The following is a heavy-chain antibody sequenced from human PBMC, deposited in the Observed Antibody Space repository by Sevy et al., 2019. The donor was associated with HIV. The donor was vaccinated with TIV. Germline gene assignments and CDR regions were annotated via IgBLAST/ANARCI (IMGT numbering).Heavy chain of an antibody. CDR1: GFSFSSYW. CDR2: IKQDESGK. Sequence: GGSLRLSCAASGFSFSSYWMHWVRQAPGKGLEWVANIKQDESGKYYVASVKGRFTISRDNAKKSVYVQMNSLRPEDTAIYYCARGNSGSFDYWGQGTLVTVSS. V-gene: IGHV3-7*04. CDR3: ARGNSGSFDY. D-gene: IGHD3-22*01. J-gene: IGHJ4*02.